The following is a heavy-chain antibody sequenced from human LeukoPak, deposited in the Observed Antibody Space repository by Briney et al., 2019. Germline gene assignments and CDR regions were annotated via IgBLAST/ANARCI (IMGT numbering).Heavy chain of an antibody. J-gene: IGHJ4*02. V-gene: IGHV4-59*01. CDR2: IHYSGAT. CDR3: ARRGSGCPFDY. CDR1: GGSINNYY. Sequence: SETLSLTCSVSGGSINNYYWSWIRQPPGKGLEWIGYIHYSGATDYNPPFKSRVTISLDTSKNHFSLRLSSVTAADTAVYYCARRGSGCPFDYWGLGTLVTVSS. D-gene: IGHD3-10*01.